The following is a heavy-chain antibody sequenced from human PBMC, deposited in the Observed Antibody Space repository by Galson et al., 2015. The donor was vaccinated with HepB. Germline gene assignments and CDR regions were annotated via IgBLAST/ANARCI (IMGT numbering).Heavy chain of an antibody. J-gene: IGHJ6*02. D-gene: IGHD2-2*01. CDR2: IIPIFGTA. Sequence: SVKVSCKASGGTFSSYAISWVRQAPGQGLEWMGGIIPIFGTANYAQKFQGRVTITADESTSTAYMELSSLRSEDTAVYYCARRRSSTSLYYGMDVWGQGTTVTVSS. CDR3: ARRRSSTSLYYGMDV. V-gene: IGHV1-69*13. CDR1: GGTFSSYA.